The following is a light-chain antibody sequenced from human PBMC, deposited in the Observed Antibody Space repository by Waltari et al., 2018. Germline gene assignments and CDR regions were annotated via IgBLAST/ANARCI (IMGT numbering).Light chain of an antibody. Sequence: TQSPGTLSASVGDRVTITCRASQTISSWLAWYQQQPGKAPRLLIYRASTLESGVPSRFSGSGSGTEFTLTISSLQPDDFATYYCQQYNSYSITFGQGTRLEIK. V-gene: IGKV1-5*03. J-gene: IGKJ5*01. CDR1: QTISSW. CDR2: RAS. CDR3: QQYNSYSIT.